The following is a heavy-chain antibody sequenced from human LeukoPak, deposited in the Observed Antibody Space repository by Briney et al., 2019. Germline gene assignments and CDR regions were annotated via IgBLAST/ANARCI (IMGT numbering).Heavy chain of an antibody. J-gene: IGHJ3*02. Sequence: GGSLRLSCAASGFTFSSYSMNWVRQAPGKGLEWVSAISGSGGSTYYADSVKGRFTISGDNSKNTLYLQMNSLRAEDTAVYYCAKDRSRSDAFDIWGQGTMVTVSS. CDR1: GFTFSSYS. D-gene: IGHD2-15*01. V-gene: IGHV3-23*01. CDR2: ISGSGGST. CDR3: AKDRSRSDAFDI.